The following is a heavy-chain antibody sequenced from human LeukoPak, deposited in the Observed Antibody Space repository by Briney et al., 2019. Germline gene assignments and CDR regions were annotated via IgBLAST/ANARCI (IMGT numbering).Heavy chain of an antibody. Sequence: GGSLRLSCAASGFTFSSYAMSWVRQAPGKGLEWVSAISGSGGSTYYADSVKGRFTISRDNSKYTLYLQMNSLRAEDTAVYYCAKDSSSGYYLTFDYWGQGTLVTVSS. CDR2: ISGSGGST. D-gene: IGHD3-22*01. V-gene: IGHV3-23*01. CDR3: AKDSSSGYYLTFDY. J-gene: IGHJ4*02. CDR1: GFTFSSYA.